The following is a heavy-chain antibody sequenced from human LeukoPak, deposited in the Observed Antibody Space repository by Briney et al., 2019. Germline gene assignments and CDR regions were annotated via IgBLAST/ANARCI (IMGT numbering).Heavy chain of an antibody. Sequence: GESLKISCKGSGYSFTSYWIGWVRQMPEKGLEWMGFIYPGDSDIRYSPSFQGQVTISADKSISTAYLQWSSLKASDTAMYYCARLEVEMATVYFDYWGQGILVTVSS. D-gene: IGHD5-24*01. V-gene: IGHV5-51*01. J-gene: IGHJ4*02. CDR2: IYPGDSDI. CDR3: ARLEVEMATVYFDY. CDR1: GYSFTSYW.